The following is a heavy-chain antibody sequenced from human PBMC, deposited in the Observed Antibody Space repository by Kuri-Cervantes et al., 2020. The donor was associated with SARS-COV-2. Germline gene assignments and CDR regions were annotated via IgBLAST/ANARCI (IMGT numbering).Heavy chain of an antibody. CDR1: GFTFSSYA. J-gene: IGHJ4*02. Sequence: LSLTCAASGFTFSSYAMSWVRQAPGEGLEWVSAISGSAGSTYYADSVKGRFTISRDNSKNTLYLQMNSLRAEDTAVYYCAKSSSWCFDYWGQGTLVTVSS. CDR2: ISGSAGST. CDR3: AKSSSWCFDY. D-gene: IGHD6-13*01. V-gene: IGHV3-23*01.